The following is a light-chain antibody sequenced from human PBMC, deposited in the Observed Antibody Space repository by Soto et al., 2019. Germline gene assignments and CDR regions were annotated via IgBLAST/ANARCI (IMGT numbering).Light chain of an antibody. J-gene: IGKJ1*01. Sequence: DIQMTQSPSTLSASVGGIVTITCRASQSISVWLAWYQQKPGKAPKPLIYKASSLEIGVPSRFSGSGSGTEFTLTISSLQPDDFATYFCQQYHSFSRTFGPGPRVEIK. CDR3: QQYHSFSRT. CDR2: KAS. V-gene: IGKV1-5*03. CDR1: QSISVW.